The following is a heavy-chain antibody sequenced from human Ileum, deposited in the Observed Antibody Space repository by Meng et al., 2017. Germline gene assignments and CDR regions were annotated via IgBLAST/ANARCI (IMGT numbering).Heavy chain of an antibody. CDR2: INKDGSEK. D-gene: IGHD4-17*01. CDR3: ARDATRGGDFDY. CDR1: GFTFTNYG. Sequence: GGSLRLSCAAAGFTFTNYGMSWVRQAPGKRLEWVAQINKDGSEKYYPGSVRGRFTITRDDSKISLSLKMNSLSGDDAAVYYCARDATRGGDFDYWGQGTVVTVSS. V-gene: IGHV3-7*01. J-gene: IGHJ4*02.